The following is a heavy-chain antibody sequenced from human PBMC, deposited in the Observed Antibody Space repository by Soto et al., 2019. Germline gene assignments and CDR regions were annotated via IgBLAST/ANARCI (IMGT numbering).Heavy chain of an antibody. J-gene: IGHJ3*02. D-gene: IGHD3-10*01. CDR3: ARNWLRLYIVRGVMAAFDI. CDR1: GATFSSYA. Sequence: KKTWASVKVSCKASGATFSSYAISWVRQAPGQGLEWMGGIIPIFGTANYAQKFQGRVTITADESTSTAYMELSSLRSEDTAVYYCARNWLRLYIVRGVMAAFDIWGQGTMVTVSS. V-gene: IGHV1-69*13. CDR2: IIPIFGTA.